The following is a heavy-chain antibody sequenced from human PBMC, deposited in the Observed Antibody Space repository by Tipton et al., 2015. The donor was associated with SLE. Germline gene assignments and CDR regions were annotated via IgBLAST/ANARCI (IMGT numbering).Heavy chain of an antibody. V-gene: IGHV3-20*04. CDR2: INWNGGST. D-gene: IGHD6-19*01. Sequence: SLRLSCAASGFTFSSYWMSWVRQAPGKGLEWVSGINWNGGSTGYADSVKGRFTISRDNAKNSLYPQMNSLRAEDTALYFCAREAGYSSGWSNYWGQGTLVTVSS. CDR3: AREAGYSSGWSNY. J-gene: IGHJ4*02. CDR1: GFTFSSYW.